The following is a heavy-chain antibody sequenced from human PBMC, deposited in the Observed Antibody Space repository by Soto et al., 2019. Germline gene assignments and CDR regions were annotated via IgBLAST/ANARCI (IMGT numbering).Heavy chain of an antibody. CDR3: ARDLDGSGSYYTKY. CDR1: GYTCSSIG. Sequence: QVQLVQSGAEVKKPGASVKVSCKTSGYTCSSIGISWVRQAPGQGLEWMGWISPHKDNTYYAQRLQGRVTMTTDTSTSTAYMELRSLRSDDTAVYFCARDLDGSGSYYTKYWGQGTLVTVSS. CDR2: ISPHKDNT. V-gene: IGHV1-18*01. J-gene: IGHJ4*02. D-gene: IGHD3-10*01.